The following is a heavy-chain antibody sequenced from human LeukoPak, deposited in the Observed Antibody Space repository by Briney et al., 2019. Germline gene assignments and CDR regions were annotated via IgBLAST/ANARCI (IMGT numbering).Heavy chain of an antibody. CDR3: AGASGGYFSFDY. D-gene: IGHD1-26*01. J-gene: IGHJ4*02. Sequence: PGGPLRLSCAASGFTVSSNYMNWVRQAPGKGLEWVSVIYSGGSTNYADSVKGRFTISRDNSKNTLYLQMNSLRAEDSAVYYCAGASGGYFSFDYWGQGTLATVSS. CDR2: IYSGGST. V-gene: IGHV3-66*01. CDR1: GFTVSSNY.